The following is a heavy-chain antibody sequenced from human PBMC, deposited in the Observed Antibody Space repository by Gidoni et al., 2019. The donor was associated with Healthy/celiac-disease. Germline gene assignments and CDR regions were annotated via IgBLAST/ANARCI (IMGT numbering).Heavy chain of an antibody. D-gene: IGHD4-17*01. CDR1: GGSISSSSYY. CDR3: ARIPDVYGGTSYWYFDL. V-gene: IGHV4-39*01. J-gene: IGHJ2*01. Sequence: QLQLQESGPGLVKPSETLSLTCTVSGGSISSSSYYWGWIRQPPGKGLEWIGSLYYSGSTYYNPSLKSRVTISVDTSKNQFSLKLSSVTAADTAVYYCARIPDVYGGTSYWYFDLWGRGTLVTVSS. CDR2: LYYSGST.